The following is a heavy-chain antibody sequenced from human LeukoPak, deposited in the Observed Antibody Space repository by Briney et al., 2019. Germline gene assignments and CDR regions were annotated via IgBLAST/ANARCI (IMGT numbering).Heavy chain of an antibody. CDR1: GYTFTSYY. CDR2: INPSGGST. D-gene: IGHD3-10*01. Sequence: ASVKVSCKASGYTFTSYYMHWVRQAPGQGLEWMGIINPSGGSTSYAQKFQGRVTMTRDTSTSTVYMELSSLRSEDTAVYYCARLRITMVRGLEGFDYWGQGTLVTVSS. J-gene: IGHJ4*02. V-gene: IGHV1-46*01. CDR3: ARLRITMVRGLEGFDY.